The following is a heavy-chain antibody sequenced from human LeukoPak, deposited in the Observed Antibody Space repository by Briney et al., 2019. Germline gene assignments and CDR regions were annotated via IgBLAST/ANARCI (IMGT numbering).Heavy chain of an antibody. J-gene: IGHJ6*03. CDR2: MNPNSGNT. D-gene: IGHD3-9*01. CDR1: GYTFTSYD. CDR3: ARGIRYFDWLLARGAYYYYMDV. Sequence: ASVKVSCKASGYTFTSYDINWVRQATGQGLEWMGWMNPNSGNTGYAQKFQGRVTITRNTSISTAYMELSSLRSEDTAVYYCARGIRYFDWLLARGAYYYYMDVWGKGTTVTVSS. V-gene: IGHV1-8*03.